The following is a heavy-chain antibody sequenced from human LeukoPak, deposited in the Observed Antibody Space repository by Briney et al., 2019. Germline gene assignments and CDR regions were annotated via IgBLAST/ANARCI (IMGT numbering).Heavy chain of an antibody. D-gene: IGHD6-13*01. CDR2: IKQDGSEK. CDR3: ARDPGIAPRDDAFDF. J-gene: IGHJ3*01. Sequence: GGSLRLSCTASGFTFSSYWMSWVRQAPGKGLEWVANIKQDGSEKYYVDSVKGRFTISRDNAKNSLYLQMNSLRAEDTAVYYCARDPGIAPRDDAFDFWGQGTMVTVSS. CDR1: GFTFSSYW. V-gene: IGHV3-7*01.